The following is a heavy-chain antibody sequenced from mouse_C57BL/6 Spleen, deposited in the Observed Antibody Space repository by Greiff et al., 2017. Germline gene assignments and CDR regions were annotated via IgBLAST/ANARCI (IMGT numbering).Heavy chain of an antibody. CDR2: ISDGGSYT. V-gene: IGHV5-4*01. D-gene: IGHD1-1*01. Sequence: EVQLVESGGGLVKPGGSLKLSCAASGFTFSSYAMSWVRQTPEKRLEWVATISDGGSYTYYPDNVKGRFTISRDNAKNNLYLQMSHLKSEDTAMXYCASDYYGSSYFDYWGQGTTLTVSS. CDR3: ASDYYGSSYFDY. CDR1: GFTFSSYA. J-gene: IGHJ2*01.